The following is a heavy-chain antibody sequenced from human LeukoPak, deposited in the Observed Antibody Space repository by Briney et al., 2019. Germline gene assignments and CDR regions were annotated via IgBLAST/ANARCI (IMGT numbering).Heavy chain of an antibody. D-gene: IGHD1-26*01. V-gene: IGHV4-39*01. J-gene: IGHJ6*03. CDR3: AKKTWEQTPYYYYYMDV. CDR1: GGSISSSSYY. CDR2: IYYSGST. Sequence: PSETLSLTCTVSGGSISSSSYYWGWIRQPPGKGLEWIGSIYYSGSTYYNPSLKSRVTISVGTSKNQFSLKLSSVTAADTAVYYCAKKTWEQTPYYYYYMDVWGKGTTVTVSS.